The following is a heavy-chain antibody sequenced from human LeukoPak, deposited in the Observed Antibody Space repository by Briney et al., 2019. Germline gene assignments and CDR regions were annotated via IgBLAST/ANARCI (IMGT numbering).Heavy chain of an antibody. CDR2: IYYSGST. J-gene: IGHJ6*03. CDR1: GGSISSGGYS. V-gene: IGHV4-30-4*07. Sequence: SQTLSLTCAVSGGSISSGGYSWSWIRQPPGKGLEWIGYIYYSGSTYYNPSLKSRVTISVDTSKNQFSLKLSSVTAADTAVYYCARLYSNYVGYYYYYMDVWGKGTTVTVSS. CDR3: ARLYSNYVGYYYYYMDV. D-gene: IGHD4-11*01.